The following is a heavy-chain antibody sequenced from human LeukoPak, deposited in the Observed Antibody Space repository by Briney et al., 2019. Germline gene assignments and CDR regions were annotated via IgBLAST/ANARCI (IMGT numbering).Heavy chain of an antibody. CDR3: ARLYSRLYPKHDY. Sequence: PSETLSLTCTVSGVSISSYYWSWLRQPPGEGREWLGYIYYRGSTNYNASLKSRVTISVDTSTNQFSLKLSSVTAAATAVYCCARLYSRLYPKHDYWGQGTLVTVSS. CDR1: GVSISSYY. J-gene: IGHJ4*02. D-gene: IGHD6-13*01. CDR2: IYYRGST. V-gene: IGHV4-59*01.